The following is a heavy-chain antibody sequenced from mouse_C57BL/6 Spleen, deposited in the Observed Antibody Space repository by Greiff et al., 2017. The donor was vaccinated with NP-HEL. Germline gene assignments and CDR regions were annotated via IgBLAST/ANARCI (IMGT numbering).Heavy chain of an antibody. CDR3: AREGAFVTTVVATNYFDY. Sequence: QVQLKESGAELARPGASVKLSCKASGYTFTSYGISWVKQRTGQGLEWIGEIYPRSGNTYYNEKFKGKATLTADKSSSTAYMELRSLTSEDSAVYFCAREGAFVTTVVATNYFDYWGQGTTLTVSS. CDR2: IYPRSGNT. V-gene: IGHV1-81*01. J-gene: IGHJ2*01. D-gene: IGHD1-1*01. CDR1: GYTFTSYG.